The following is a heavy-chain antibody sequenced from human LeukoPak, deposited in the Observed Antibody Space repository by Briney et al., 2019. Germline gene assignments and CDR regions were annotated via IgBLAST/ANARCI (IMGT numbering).Heavy chain of an antibody. Sequence: SETLSLTCTVSGASISSSSYYWGWIRQPQGEGLEWIGSIYYSGSTYYNPSLKSRVTISVDTSKNHFSLKVTSVTAADTATYYCTRHPWGYCPGDCYYWGQGTLVTV. V-gene: IGHV4-39*01. CDR2: IYYSGST. D-gene: IGHD2-21*02. CDR3: TRHPWGYCPGDCYY. J-gene: IGHJ4*02. CDR1: GASISSSSYY.